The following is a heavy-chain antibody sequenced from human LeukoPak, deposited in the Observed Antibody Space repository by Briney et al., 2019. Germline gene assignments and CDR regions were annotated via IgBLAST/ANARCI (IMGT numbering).Heavy chain of an antibody. J-gene: IGHJ4*02. D-gene: IGHD6-13*01. V-gene: IGHV3-48*03. Sequence: PGGSLRLSCAASGFTFSIYEMNWVRQAPGKGLEWVSYTSSSGSTIYYADSVKGRFTISRDNAKNSLYLQMNSLRAEDTAVYYCARAAIAASGGIDYWGQGTLVTVSS. CDR2: TSSSGSTI. CDR1: GFTFSIYE. CDR3: ARAAIAASGGIDY.